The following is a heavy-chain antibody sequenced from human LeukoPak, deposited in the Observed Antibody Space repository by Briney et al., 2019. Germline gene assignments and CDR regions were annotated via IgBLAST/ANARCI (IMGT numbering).Heavy chain of an antibody. CDR3: AKGQGAYYDSSGYYNY. J-gene: IGHJ4*02. CDR1: GFTFSSYA. Sequence: PGGSLRLSCAASGFTFSSYAMSWVRQAPGKGLEWVSAISGSGGSTYYADSVKGRFTISRDNSKNTLYLQMNSLRAEDTAVYYCAKGQGAYYDSSGYYNYWGQGTLVTVSS. V-gene: IGHV3-23*01. D-gene: IGHD3-22*01. CDR2: ISGSGGST.